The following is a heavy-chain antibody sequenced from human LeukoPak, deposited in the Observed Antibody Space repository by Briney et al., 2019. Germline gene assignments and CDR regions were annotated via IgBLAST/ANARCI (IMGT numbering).Heavy chain of an antibody. CDR2: ISGSGGST. V-gene: IGHV3-23*01. Sequence: GGSLGLSCAASGFTFSSYAMSWVRQAPGRGLEWVSAISGSGGSTYYADSVKGRFTISRDNFKNTLYLQMNSLRAEDTAVYYCASYRYYYDSSGFCDYWGQGTLVTVSS. J-gene: IGHJ4*02. CDR3: ASYRYYYDSSGFCDY. D-gene: IGHD3-22*01. CDR1: GFTFSSYA.